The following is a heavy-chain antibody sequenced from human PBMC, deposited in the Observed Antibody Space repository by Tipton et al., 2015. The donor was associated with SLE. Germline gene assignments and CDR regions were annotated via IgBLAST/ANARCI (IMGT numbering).Heavy chain of an antibody. CDR1: GYSISSGYY. CDR3: ARHEVVDAFDI. CDR2: INHSGST. Sequence: LRLSCAVSGYSISSGYYWSWIRQPPGKGLEWIGEINHSGSTNYNPSLKSRVTISVDTSKNQFSLKPSSVTAADTAVHYCARHEVVDAFDIWGQGTMITVSS. V-gene: IGHV4-34*01. J-gene: IGHJ3*02. D-gene: IGHD2-15*01.